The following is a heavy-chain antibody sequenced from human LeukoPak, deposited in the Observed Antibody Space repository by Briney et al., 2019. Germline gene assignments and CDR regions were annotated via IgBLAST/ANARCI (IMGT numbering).Heavy chain of an antibody. CDR2: IYYSGST. CDR3: VRQRGRRVWFDP. D-gene: IGHD3-10*01. Sequence: SETLSLTCTVSTGAISGYYWSWIRQPPGKGLEWIGYIYYSGSTNYNPSLQSRVTISVDTSNNQFSLRLRSVTAADTAVYYCVRQRGRRVWFDPWSQGTLVTVSS. J-gene: IGHJ5*02. V-gene: IGHV4-59*08. CDR1: TGAISGYY.